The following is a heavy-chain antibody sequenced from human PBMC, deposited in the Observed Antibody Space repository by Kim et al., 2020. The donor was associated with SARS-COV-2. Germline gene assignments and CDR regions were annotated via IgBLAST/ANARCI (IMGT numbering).Heavy chain of an antibody. CDR2: ISAYNGNT. D-gene: IGHD3-16*02. V-gene: IGHV1-18*01. CDR3: ARGSYVWGSYRSDAFDI. CDR1: GYTFTSYG. J-gene: IGHJ3*02. Sequence: ASVKVSCKASGYTFTSYGISWVRQAPGQGLEWMGWISAYNGNTNYAQKLQGRVTMTTDTSTSTAYMELRSLRSDDTAVYYCARGSYVWGSYRSDAFDIWGQGRILTVSS.